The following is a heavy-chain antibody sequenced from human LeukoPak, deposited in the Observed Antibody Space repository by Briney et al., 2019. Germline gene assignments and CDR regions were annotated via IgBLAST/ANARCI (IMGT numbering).Heavy chain of an antibody. CDR1: GFTVSSNY. CDR3: AREKGGYYDH. CDR2: LSSGGST. J-gene: IGHJ4*02. Sequence: PGGSLRLSCAASGFTVSSNYMSWVRQAPGKGLEWVSVLSSGGSTYYADSVKDRFTISRDNSKNTLYLQMNSLRAEDTAVYYCAREKGGYYDHWGQGTLVTDSS. D-gene: IGHD3-16*01. V-gene: IGHV3-66*01.